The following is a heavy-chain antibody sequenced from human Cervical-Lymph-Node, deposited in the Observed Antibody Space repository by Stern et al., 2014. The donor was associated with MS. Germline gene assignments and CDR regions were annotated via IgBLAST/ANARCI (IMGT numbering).Heavy chain of an antibody. CDR1: GYRFANYW. J-gene: IGHJ4*02. V-gene: IGHV5-51*01. D-gene: IGHD4-23*01. CDR2: IYPGDSDT. CDR3: ARHYLTAVAPDH. Sequence: VQLGQSGAEVKKSGESLKISCKGSGYRFANYWIGWVRQMPGKGLEWMGIIYPGDSDTRYSPSFEGQVTISADKSLSTAFMHWSSLEASDTAIYYCARHYLTAVAPDHWGQGTLVTVSS.